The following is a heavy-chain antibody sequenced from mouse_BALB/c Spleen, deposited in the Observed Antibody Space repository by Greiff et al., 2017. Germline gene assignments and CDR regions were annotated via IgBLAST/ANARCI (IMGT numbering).Heavy chain of an antibody. D-gene: IGHD1-2*01. Sequence: EVQGVESGGGLVQPGGSLKLSCAASGFTFSSYGMSWVRQTPDKRLELVATINSNGGSTYYPDSVKGRFTISRDNAKNNLYLQMSSLRSEDTALYYCARSAHYYGYGFAYWGQGTLVTVSA. CDR3: ARSAHYYGYGFAY. J-gene: IGHJ3*01. CDR2: INSNGGST. V-gene: IGHV5-6-3*01. CDR1: GFTFSSYG.